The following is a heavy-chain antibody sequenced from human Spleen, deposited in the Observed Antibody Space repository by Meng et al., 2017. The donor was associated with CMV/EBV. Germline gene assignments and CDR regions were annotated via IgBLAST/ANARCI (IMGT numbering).Heavy chain of an antibody. CDR3: ARETAWLSLERAHYYYYGMDV. CDR1: GFTFSTSW. D-gene: IGHD1-1*01. J-gene: IGHJ6*02. V-gene: IGHV3-7*01. Sequence: GESLKISCAASGFTFSTSWMSWVRQAPGKGLEWVANIREDGSSKYYADPVKGRFTISRDNAKNSLYLQMNSLRVEDTAVYFCARETAWLSLERAHYYYYGMDVWGQGTTVTVSS. CDR2: IREDGSSK.